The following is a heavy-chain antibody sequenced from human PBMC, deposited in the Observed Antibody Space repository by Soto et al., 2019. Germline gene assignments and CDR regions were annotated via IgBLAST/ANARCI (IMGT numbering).Heavy chain of an antibody. CDR1: GYTFTSYG. J-gene: IGHJ3*02. D-gene: IGHD6-19*01. Sequence: KNTRASVKVSCKASGYTFTSYGISWVRQAPGQGLEWMGWISAYNGNTNYAQKLQGRVTMTTDTSTSTAYMELRSLRSDDTAVYYCARDRVAGTQNAFDIWGQGTMVTVSS. CDR3: ARDRVAGTQNAFDI. V-gene: IGHV1-18*01. CDR2: ISAYNGNT.